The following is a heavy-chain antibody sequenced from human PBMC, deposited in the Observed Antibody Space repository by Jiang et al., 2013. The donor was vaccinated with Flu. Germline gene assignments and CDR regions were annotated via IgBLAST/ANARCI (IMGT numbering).Heavy chain of an antibody. CDR2: IYPDDSDT. D-gene: IGHD3-10*01. V-gene: IGHV5-51*03. CDR1: GYNFTSYW. J-gene: IGHJ4*02. CDR3: ANSPGTHFDY. Sequence: GAEVKKPGESLKISCKEAGYNFTSYWIGWVRQMPGKGLEWMGIIYPDDSDTRYSPSFEGQVTISADKASATTYLQWRSLKASDTAMYYCANSPGTHFDYWGQGTLVTVSS.